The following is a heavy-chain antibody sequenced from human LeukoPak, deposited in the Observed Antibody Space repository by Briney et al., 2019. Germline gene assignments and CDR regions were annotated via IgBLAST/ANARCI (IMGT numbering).Heavy chain of an antibody. CDR1: GYTFTGYY. V-gene: IGHV1-2*02. J-gene: IGHJ6*03. CDR3: ARPSTAGRALYYMDV. CDR2: INPNSSGT. Sequence: GASVKVSCKASGYTFTGYYMHWVRQAPGQGLEWMGWINPNSSGTNYAQKFQGRVTMTRDTSISTAYMELSRLRSDDTAVYYCARPSTAGRALYYMDVWGKGTTVTVSS. D-gene: IGHD1-14*01.